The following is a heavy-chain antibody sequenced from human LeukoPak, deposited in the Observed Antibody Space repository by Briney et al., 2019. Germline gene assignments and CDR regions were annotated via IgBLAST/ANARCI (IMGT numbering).Heavy chain of an antibody. Sequence: GGSLRLSCAASGFTFSSYAMSWVRQAPGKELEWVSAISGSGGSTYYADSVKGRFTISRDNSKNTLYLQMNSLRAEDTAVYYCAKERRYYDSSGSPFGYWGQGTLVTVSS. V-gene: IGHV3-23*01. CDR3: AKERRYYDSSGSPFGY. CDR2: ISGSGGST. D-gene: IGHD3-22*01. CDR1: GFTFSSYA. J-gene: IGHJ4*02.